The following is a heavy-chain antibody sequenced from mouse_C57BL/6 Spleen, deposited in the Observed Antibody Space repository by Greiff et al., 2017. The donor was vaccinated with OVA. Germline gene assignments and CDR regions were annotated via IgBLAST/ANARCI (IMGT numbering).Heavy chain of an antibody. CDR1: GYTFTSYW. D-gene: IGHD1-1*01. Sequence: QVQLQQPGAELVRPGSSVKLSCKASGYTFTSYWMDWVKQRPGQGLEWIGNIYPSDSETHYNQKFKDKATLTADKSSSTAYMQLSSLTSEDSAVYYCARSLYYGSSYGYCDVWGTGTTVTVSS. CDR3: ARSLYYGSSYGYCDV. J-gene: IGHJ1*03. V-gene: IGHV1-61*01. CDR2: IYPSDSET.